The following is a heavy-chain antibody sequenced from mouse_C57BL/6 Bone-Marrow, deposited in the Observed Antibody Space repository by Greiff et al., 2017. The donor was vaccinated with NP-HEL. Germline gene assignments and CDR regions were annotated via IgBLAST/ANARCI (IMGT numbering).Heavy chain of an antibody. D-gene: IGHD1-1*01. CDR1: GFNIKDDY. CDR2: IDPENGDT. V-gene: IGHV14-4*01. J-gene: IGHJ2*01. Sequence: VQLQQSGAELVRPGASVKLSCTASGFNIKDDYMHWVKQRPEQGLEWIGWIDPENGDTEYASKFQGKATITADTSSITAYLQLSSLTSEDTAVYYCTVITTVVIDYWGQGTTLTVSS. CDR3: TVITTVVIDY.